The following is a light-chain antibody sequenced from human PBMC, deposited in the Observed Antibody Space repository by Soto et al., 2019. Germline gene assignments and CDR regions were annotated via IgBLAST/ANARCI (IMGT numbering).Light chain of an antibody. Sequence: EIVLTQSPGSLSLSPGERATLSCRASQSVTTNYLAWYQQKPGQAPRLLIYGASSGATGIPDRFSGSGSGTEFTLTISRLEPEDFAVYYCQEYGSSPVTFGQGTRLDIK. CDR3: QEYGSSPVT. J-gene: IGKJ5*01. CDR2: GAS. V-gene: IGKV3-20*01. CDR1: QSVTTNY.